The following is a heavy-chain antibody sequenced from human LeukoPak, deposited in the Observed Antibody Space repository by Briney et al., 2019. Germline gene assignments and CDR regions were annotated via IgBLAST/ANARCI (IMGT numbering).Heavy chain of an antibody. CDR2: ILTSGST. CDR3: ARDSHWNDASLRAFDI. Sequence: KPSETLSLTCTVSGGSISSYYWSWLRQPAGRGLEWIGLILTSGSTNYNPSLKGRVAISVDTSKNQVSLKLSSVTAADTAVYYCARDSHWNDASLRAFDIWGQGTMVTVSS. J-gene: IGHJ3*02. V-gene: IGHV4-4*07. CDR1: GGSISSYY. D-gene: IGHD1-1*01.